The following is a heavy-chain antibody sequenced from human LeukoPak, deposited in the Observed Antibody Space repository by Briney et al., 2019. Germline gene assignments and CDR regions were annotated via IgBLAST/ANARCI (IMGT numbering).Heavy chain of an antibody. CDR3: ARLYYYGSGSYFYFDY. CDR1: GFSLSTSGVG. J-gene: IGHJ4*02. V-gene: IGHV2-5*02. CDR2: IDWDHDK. D-gene: IGHD3-10*01. Sequence: SGPTLLKPTQTLTLTFTFSGFSLSTSGVGVGWIRQPPVKALEWLALIDWDHDKRYSPSLKTRLTITKDTSQNQVVLTMTNMDPVDTATYYCARLYYYGSGSYFYFDYWGQGTLVTVSS.